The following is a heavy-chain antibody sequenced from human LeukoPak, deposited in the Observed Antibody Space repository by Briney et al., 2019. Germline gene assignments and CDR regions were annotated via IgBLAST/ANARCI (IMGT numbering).Heavy chain of an antibody. J-gene: IGHJ6*03. CDR2: IYISGST. CDR1: GGSISSGSYY. V-gene: IGHV4-61*02. CDR3: ARDKGVAAARDYYYYMDV. D-gene: IGHD6-13*01. Sequence: PSQTLSLTRTVSGGSISSGSYYWSWIRQPAGKGLEWIGRIYISGSTNYNPSLKSRVTISVDTSKNQFPLKLSSVTAADTAVYYCARDKGVAAARDYYYYMDVWGKGTTVTVSS.